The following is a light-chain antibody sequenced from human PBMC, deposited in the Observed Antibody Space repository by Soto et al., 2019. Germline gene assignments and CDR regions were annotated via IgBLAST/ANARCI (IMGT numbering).Light chain of an antibody. Sequence: EIVLTQSPGTLSLSPGERATLSCRASQSVSSRYLTWYQQKPGQAPRLLIYGASSRATGIPDRFSGSGSGTDFTLTISRLEPEDFAVYSCQQYGGSPPITFGPGTRLEIK. CDR2: GAS. CDR1: QSVSSRY. CDR3: QQYGGSPPIT. V-gene: IGKV3-20*01. J-gene: IGKJ5*01.